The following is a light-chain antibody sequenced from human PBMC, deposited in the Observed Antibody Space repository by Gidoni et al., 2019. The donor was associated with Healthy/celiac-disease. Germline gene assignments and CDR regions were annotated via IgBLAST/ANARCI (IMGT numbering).Light chain of an antibody. V-gene: IGLV2-14*01. Sequence: QSALTQPASVSGSPGQSINISCTGTSSDVGGYNYVSWYHQHPGKAPKLMIYDVSNRPSGVSNRFSGSKSGNTASLTISGLQAEDEADYYCSSYTSSSTLLFGGGTKLTVL. CDR2: DVS. CDR3: SSYTSSSTLL. J-gene: IGLJ2*01. CDR1: SSDVGGYNY.